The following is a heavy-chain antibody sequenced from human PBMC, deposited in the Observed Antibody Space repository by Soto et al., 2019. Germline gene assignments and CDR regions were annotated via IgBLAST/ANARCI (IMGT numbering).Heavy chain of an antibody. Sequence: QVQLVQSGAEVKKPGASVKVSCKASGYTFTGYYMHWVRQAPGQGLEWMGWINPNSGGTNYAQKFQGWVTMTRDTSISTAYMELSRLRFDDTAVYYCAREGGYCSGGSCTTANYGMDVWGQGTTVTVSS. J-gene: IGHJ6*02. CDR2: INPNSGGT. CDR1: GYTFTGYY. CDR3: AREGGYCSGGSCTTANYGMDV. D-gene: IGHD2-15*01. V-gene: IGHV1-2*04.